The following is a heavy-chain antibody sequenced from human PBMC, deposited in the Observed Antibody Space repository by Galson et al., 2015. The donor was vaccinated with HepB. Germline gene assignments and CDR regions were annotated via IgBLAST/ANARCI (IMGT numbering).Heavy chain of an antibody. CDR3: ARGGRRGYCSGGSCYLGDY. CDR1: GYSFTSYW. D-gene: IGHD2-15*01. Sequence: QSGAEVKKPGESLKISCKGSGYSFTSYWIGWVRQMPGKGLEWMGIIYPGDSDTRYSPSFQGQVTISADKSISTAYLQWSSLKASDTAMYYCARGGRRGYCSGGSCYLGDYWGQGTLVTVSS. J-gene: IGHJ4*02. V-gene: IGHV5-51*01. CDR2: IYPGDSDT.